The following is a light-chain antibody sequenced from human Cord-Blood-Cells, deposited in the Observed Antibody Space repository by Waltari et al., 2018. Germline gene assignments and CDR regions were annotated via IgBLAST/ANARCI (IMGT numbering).Light chain of an antibody. CDR1: STDVGGYNS. J-gene: IGLJ3*02. CDR3: SSYTSSSTWV. Sequence: QSALTQPASVSGSPGQSITISCTGTSTDVGGYNSFSWYQQHPGKAPKLMIYDVSKRPSGVSNRFSGSKSGNTASLTISGLQAEDEADYYCSSYTSSSTWVFGGGTKLTVL. V-gene: IGLV2-14*01. CDR2: DVS.